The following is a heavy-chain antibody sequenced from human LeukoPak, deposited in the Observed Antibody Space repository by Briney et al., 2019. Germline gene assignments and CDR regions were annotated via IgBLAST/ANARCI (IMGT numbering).Heavy chain of an antibody. Sequence: GGSLRLSCAASGFTFSSYSMNWVRQAPGKGLEWVSSISSSSSYIYYADSVKGRFTISRDNAKNSLYLQMNSLRAEDTAVYYCARESMMVVVITPSYYFDYWGQGTLVTVSP. CDR2: ISSSSSYI. CDR1: GFTFSSYS. V-gene: IGHV3-21*01. CDR3: ARESMMVVVITPSYYFDY. D-gene: IGHD3-22*01. J-gene: IGHJ4*02.